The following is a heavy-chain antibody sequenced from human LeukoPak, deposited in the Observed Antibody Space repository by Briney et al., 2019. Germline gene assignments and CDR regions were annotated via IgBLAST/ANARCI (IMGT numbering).Heavy chain of an antibody. Sequence: TGGSPRLSCAASGFAFSSLAMGWVRQAPGKGLEWVSVISDSGSITYYADSVKGRFTISRDNSKNTLFLQMNSLGAEDTAVYYCAKDARRTNGWYFFDYWGQGTLVTVSS. J-gene: IGHJ4*02. V-gene: IGHV3-23*01. CDR3: AKDARRTNGWYFFDY. D-gene: IGHD6-19*01. CDR1: GFAFSSLA. CDR2: ISDSGSIT.